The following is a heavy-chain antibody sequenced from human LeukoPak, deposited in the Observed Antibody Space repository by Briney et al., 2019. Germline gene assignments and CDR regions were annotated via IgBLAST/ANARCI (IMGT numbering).Heavy chain of an antibody. D-gene: IGHD3-10*01. CDR2: IIPIFGTA. V-gene: IGHV1-69*13. J-gene: IGHJ4*02. Sequence: GASVKVSCKASGGTFSSYAISWVRQAPGQGLEWMGGIIPIFGTANYAQKFQGGVTITADESTSTAYMELSSLRSEDTAVYYCARDTTFGESPYYFDYWGQGTLVTVSS. CDR1: GGTFSSYA. CDR3: ARDTTFGESPYYFDY.